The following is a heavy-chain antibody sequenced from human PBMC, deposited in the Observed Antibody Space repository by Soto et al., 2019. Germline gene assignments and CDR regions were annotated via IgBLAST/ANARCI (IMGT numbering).Heavy chain of an antibody. CDR1: GFTFSYHD. Sequence: VQLVESGGGLVQPGGSLRLACAASGFTFSYHDMHWVRQATGKGLEWVSGIGTTGNTYYSASVKGRFTISREGAKNSIFLQMNSLRAGDTAIYYCARAGGGGDFGIDFWGQGTLVTVSS. CDR2: IGTTGNT. V-gene: IGHV3-13*01. CDR3: ARAGGGGDFGIDF. D-gene: IGHD2-21*02. J-gene: IGHJ4*02.